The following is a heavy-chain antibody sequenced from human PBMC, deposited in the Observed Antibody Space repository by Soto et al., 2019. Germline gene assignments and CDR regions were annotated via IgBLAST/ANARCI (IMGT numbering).Heavy chain of an antibody. CDR3: ARAPERWYFDL. V-gene: IGHV1-69*02. Sequence: QVQLVQSGAEVKKPGSSVKVSCKASGGTFSSYTISWVRQAPGQGLEWMGRIIPILGIANYAQKFQGRVTIPADKSPSTAYMELSSLRSEDTAVYYCARAPERWYFDLWGRGTLVTVSS. J-gene: IGHJ2*01. CDR1: GGTFSSYT. CDR2: IIPILGIA.